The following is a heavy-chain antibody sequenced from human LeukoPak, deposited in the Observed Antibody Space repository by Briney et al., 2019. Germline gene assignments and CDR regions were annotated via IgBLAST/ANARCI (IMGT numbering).Heavy chain of an antibody. CDR3: ARGIAAAGGAEYFQH. D-gene: IGHD6-13*01. J-gene: IGHJ1*01. CDR2: INHSGST. Sequence: PSETLSLTCAVYGGSFSGYYWSWIRQPPGKGLEWIGEINHSGSTNYNPSLKSRVTISVDTSKNQFSLKLSSVTAADTAVYYRARGIAAAGGAEYFQHWGQGTLVTVSS. CDR1: GGSFSGYY. V-gene: IGHV4-34*01.